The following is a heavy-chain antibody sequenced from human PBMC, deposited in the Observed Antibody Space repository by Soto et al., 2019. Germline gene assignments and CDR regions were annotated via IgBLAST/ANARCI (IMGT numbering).Heavy chain of an antibody. V-gene: IGHV3-23*01. J-gene: IGHJ6*02. CDR2: ISGSAGST. Sequence: GSLRLSCAASGFTFGSYAMSWVRQAPGKGLEWVSTISGSAGSTYYADSVKGRFTISRDNSKSTLYLQMDSLRAEDTAVYYCAKVGGATIRNGMDVWGQGTTVTVSS. CDR1: GFTFGSYA. D-gene: IGHD3-16*01. CDR3: AKVGGATIRNGMDV.